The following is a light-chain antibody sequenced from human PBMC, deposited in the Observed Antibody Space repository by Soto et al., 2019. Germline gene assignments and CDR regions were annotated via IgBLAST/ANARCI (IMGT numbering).Light chain of an antibody. CDR3: QQYYNWPPIT. Sequence: EVVMTQSPATLSVSPGERATLSCRASQSINNDLAWYQHKPGQAPRLLIYGASTRVIGVPARFSGSGSGEEFTPTIDSMQSDDFAVYYWQQYYNWPPITFGQGTRLEIK. CDR2: GAS. CDR1: QSINND. V-gene: IGKV3-15*01. J-gene: IGKJ5*01.